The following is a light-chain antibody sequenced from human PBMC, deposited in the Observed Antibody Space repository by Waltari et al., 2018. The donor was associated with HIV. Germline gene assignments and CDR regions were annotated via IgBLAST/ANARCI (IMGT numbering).Light chain of an antibody. J-gene: IGKJ2*01. V-gene: IGKV1-5*01. CDR3: HHYNNT. Sequence: IQMTQSPSTLSVSLGDRVTFTCRASQSIGNWLAWYQHKSGKAPKLLIYEASTLESGVPSRFSGSGSATHFILTINNLQPDDFATYYCHHYNNTFGQGTRLEIK. CDR2: EAS. CDR1: QSIGNW.